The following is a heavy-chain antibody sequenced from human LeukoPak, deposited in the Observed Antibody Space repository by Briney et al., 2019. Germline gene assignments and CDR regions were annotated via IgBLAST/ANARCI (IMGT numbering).Heavy chain of an antibody. J-gene: IGHJ5*01. Sequence: GGSLRLSCAASGFTFSSYWMNWLRQAPGKGLEWVANVKQDGSEKYYVDSVKGRFTISRDNVKNSLYLQMNSLRAEGTAVYYCAKEGDYPILTYDSWGQGALVTVSS. CDR2: VKQDGSEK. CDR3: AKEGDYPILTYDS. D-gene: IGHD4-17*01. V-gene: IGHV3-7*01. CDR1: GFTFSSYW.